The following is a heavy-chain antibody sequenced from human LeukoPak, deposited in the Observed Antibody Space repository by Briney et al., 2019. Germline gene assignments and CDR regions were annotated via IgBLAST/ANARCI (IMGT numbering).Heavy chain of an antibody. Sequence: SETLSLTCTVSGGSISITTYYWGWIRQPPGKGLEWIGTIYFSGSTYYNPSLKRRVTISVDTSKNQYSLTMSSVTAADTAVYYCANLGYYNYGMDVWGQGTTVTVS. CDR3: ANLGYYNYGMDV. CDR2: IYFSGST. CDR1: GGSISITTYY. V-gene: IGHV4-39*01. J-gene: IGHJ6*02.